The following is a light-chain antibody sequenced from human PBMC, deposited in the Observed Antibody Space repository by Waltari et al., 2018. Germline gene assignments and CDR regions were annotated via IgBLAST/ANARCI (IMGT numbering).Light chain of an antibody. CDR3: QQRSNWPPP. J-gene: IGKJ1*01. Sequence: EIVLTQSPATVSLSPGERATLSCRASQSVSSYLAWYEQKPGQAPRLLIYGASNRATGIPARFSGSGSGTDFTLPISSLEPEDFAVYYCQQRSNWPPPFGQGTKVEIK. V-gene: IGKV3-11*01. CDR2: GAS. CDR1: QSVSSY.